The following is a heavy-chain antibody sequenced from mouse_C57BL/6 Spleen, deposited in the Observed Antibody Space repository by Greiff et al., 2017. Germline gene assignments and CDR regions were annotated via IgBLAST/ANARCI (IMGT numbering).Heavy chain of an antibody. V-gene: IGHV1-59*01. CDR3: ARDFYYGSRSWFAY. CDR2: IDPSDSYT. Sequence: QVQLQQPGAELVRPGTSVKLSCKASGYTFTSYWMHWVKQRPGQGLEWIGVIDPSDSYTNYNQKFKGKATLTVDTSSSTAYMQRSSLTSEDSAVYYCARDFYYGSRSWFAYWGQGTLVTVSA. CDR1: GYTFTSYW. J-gene: IGHJ3*01. D-gene: IGHD1-1*01.